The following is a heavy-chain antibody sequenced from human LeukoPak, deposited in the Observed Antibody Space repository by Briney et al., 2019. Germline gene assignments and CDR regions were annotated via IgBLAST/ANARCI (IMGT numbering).Heavy chain of an antibody. V-gene: IGHV4-4*07. J-gene: IGHJ3*02. CDR2: IYSRGST. D-gene: IGHD3-22*01. CDR3: ARGEYYYDSSGPDAFDI. CDR1: GGSISSYY. Sequence: PSETLSLTCTVSGGSISSYYWSWIRQPAGKGLEWIGRIYSRGSTNYNPSLKSRVTMSVDTSKNQFSLKLSSVTAADTAVYYCARGEYYYDSSGPDAFDIWGQGTMVTVSS.